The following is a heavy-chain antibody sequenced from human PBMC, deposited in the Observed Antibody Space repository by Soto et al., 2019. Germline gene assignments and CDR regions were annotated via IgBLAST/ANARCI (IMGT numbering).Heavy chain of an antibody. Sequence: KPSETLSLTCTVSGGSISSYYWSWIRQPPGKGLEWIGYIYYSGSTNYNPSLKSRVTISVDTSKNQFSLKLSSVTAADTAVYYCARGSATNGHYNDYWGQGTLVTVSS. CDR1: GGSISSYY. CDR2: IYYSGST. J-gene: IGHJ4*02. V-gene: IGHV4-59*01. D-gene: IGHD3-9*01. CDR3: ARGSATNGHYNDY.